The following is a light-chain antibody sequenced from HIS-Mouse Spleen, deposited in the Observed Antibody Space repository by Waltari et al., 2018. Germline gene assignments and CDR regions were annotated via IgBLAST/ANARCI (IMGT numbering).Light chain of an antibody. J-gene: IGKJ2*01. CDR3: QQYYRTPYT. V-gene: IGKV4-1*01. CDR2: WAS. Sequence: DIGMTQSPHSLAVSLGEWATLNCQASQSVLYSSNNKNYLAWYQQKPGQPPKLLIYWASTRESGVPDRFSGSGSGTDFTLTISSLQAEDVAVYYCQQYYRTPYTFGQGTKLEIK. CDR1: QSVLYSSNNKNY.